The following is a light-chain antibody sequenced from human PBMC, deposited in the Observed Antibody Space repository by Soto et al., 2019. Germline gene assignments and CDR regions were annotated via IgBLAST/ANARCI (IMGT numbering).Light chain of an antibody. Sequence: DIQLTQSPSFLSASVGDRVTITCRASQGISTYLAWYQQKPGKAPKLLIYAASTLQSGVPSRFSGSGFGTEFTLTISSLQPEDFATYYCQQLNRYPQYTFGQGTTLEIK. J-gene: IGKJ2*01. V-gene: IGKV1-9*01. CDR1: QGISTY. CDR2: AAS. CDR3: QQLNRYPQYT.